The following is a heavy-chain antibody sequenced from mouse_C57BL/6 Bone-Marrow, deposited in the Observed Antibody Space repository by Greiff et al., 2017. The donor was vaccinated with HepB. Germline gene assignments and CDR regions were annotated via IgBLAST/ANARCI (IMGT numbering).Heavy chain of an antibody. V-gene: IGHV14-4*01. D-gene: IGHD2-4*01. Sequence: VQLQQSGAELVRPGASVKLSCTASGFNIKDDYMHWVKQRPEQGLEWIGWIDPENGDTEYASKFQGKATITADTSSNTAYLQLSSLTSEDTAVYYWTPIYYDYPYAMDYWGQGTSVTVSS. CDR2: IDPENGDT. CDR1: GFNIKDDY. J-gene: IGHJ4*01. CDR3: TPIYYDYPYAMDY.